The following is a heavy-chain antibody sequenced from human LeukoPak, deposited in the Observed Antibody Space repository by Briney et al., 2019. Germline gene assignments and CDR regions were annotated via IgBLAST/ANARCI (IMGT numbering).Heavy chain of an antibody. J-gene: IGHJ6*03. V-gene: IGHV4-59*01. D-gene: IGHD4-17*01. CDR3: ARVVDYGDYGSPGYYYYMDV. CDR2: IYYSGNT. Sequence: SETLSLTCTVSGGAISSYYWSWIRQPPGKGLDWIGYIYYSGNTKYNPSLKSRVTISVDASKNQFSLKLSSVTAADTAVYYCARVVDYGDYGSPGYYYYMDVWGKGTTVTVSS. CDR1: GGAISSYY.